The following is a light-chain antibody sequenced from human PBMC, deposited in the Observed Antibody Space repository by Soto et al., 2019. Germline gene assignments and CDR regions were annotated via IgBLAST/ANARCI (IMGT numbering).Light chain of an antibody. CDR2: GAS. CDR3: QQYHLYWT. Sequence: DIPLTQSPSTLSASVGDRVTITCRASQRIATWLAWYQHQPGSAPKLLIYGASTLQSGVPSRFSGSGSGAEFTLTIDNLQPEDFATYYCQQYHLYWTFGPGTK. CDR1: QRIATW. V-gene: IGKV1-5*01. J-gene: IGKJ1*01.